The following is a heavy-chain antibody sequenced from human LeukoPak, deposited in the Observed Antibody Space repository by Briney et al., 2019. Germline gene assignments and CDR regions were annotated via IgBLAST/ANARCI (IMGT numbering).Heavy chain of an antibody. Sequence: ASVKVSCKASGGTFSSYAISWVRQAPGQGPEWMGRIIPILGIANYAQKFQGRVTITADKYTSTVYMELTSLRSEDTAVYYCARSVGIAAADWFDPWGQGTLVTVSS. CDR1: GGTFSSYA. D-gene: IGHD6-6*01. J-gene: IGHJ5*02. CDR2: IIPILGIA. V-gene: IGHV1-69*04. CDR3: ARSVGIAAADWFDP.